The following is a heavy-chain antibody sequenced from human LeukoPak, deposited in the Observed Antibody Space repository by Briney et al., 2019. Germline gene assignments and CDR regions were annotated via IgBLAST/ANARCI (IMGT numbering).Heavy chain of an antibody. J-gene: IGHJ4*02. D-gene: IGHD1-26*01. V-gene: IGHV1-18*01. CDR3: ARGVEGNPYYLDY. CDR1: GYTFTTYG. CDR2: ISVYNGNT. Sequence: ASVKVSCTASGYTFTTYGISWMRQAPGQGLDWMGWISVYNGNTNYAQKVQGRVTMTTDTSTSTAYMELWSLTSDDTAVYYCARGVEGNPYYLDYWGQGTLVTVSS.